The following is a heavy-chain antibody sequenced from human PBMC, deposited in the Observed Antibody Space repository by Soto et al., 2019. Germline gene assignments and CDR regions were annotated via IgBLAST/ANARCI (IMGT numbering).Heavy chain of an antibody. CDR1: GVSVSSGSYY. CDR2: IYSSGST. CDR3: ARDLREYGSQYDSSGYSFDY. V-gene: IGHV4-61*01. D-gene: IGHD3-22*01. Sequence: SETLSLTCTVSGVSVSSGSYYWSWLRQPPGKGLEWIGYIYSSGSTNYNPSLKSRVTISVDTSKNQFSLTLSSVTAADTAVYYCARDLREYGSQYDSSGYSFDYWGQGTLVTVSS. J-gene: IGHJ4*02.